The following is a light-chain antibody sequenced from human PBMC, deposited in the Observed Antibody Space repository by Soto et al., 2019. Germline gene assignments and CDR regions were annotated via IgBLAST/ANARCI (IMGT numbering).Light chain of an antibody. CDR1: QSVSSSY. J-gene: IGKJ1*01. V-gene: IGKV3-15*01. CDR3: QQYNNWWT. Sequence: EIVLTQSPVTLSLSPGERATLSCRASQSVSSSYLAWYQQKPGQAPRLLIYGASTRATGIPARFSGSGSGTEFTLTISSLQSEDFAVYYCQQYNNWWTFGQGTKVDI. CDR2: GAS.